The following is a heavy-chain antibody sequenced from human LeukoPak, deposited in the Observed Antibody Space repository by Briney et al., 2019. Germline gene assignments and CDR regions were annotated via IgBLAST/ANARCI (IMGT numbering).Heavy chain of an antibody. CDR2: IWYDGSNK. V-gene: IGHV3-33*01. CDR3: ARGRIRYGFLFDY. D-gene: IGHD5-24*01. CDR1: GFTFSSYG. J-gene: IGHJ4*02. Sequence: GGSLRLSCAASGFTFSSYGMHWVRQAPGKGLEWVAVIWYDGSNKYYVDSVKGRFTISRDNSKNTLYLQMNSLRAEDTAVYYCARGRIRYGFLFDYWGQGTLVTVSS.